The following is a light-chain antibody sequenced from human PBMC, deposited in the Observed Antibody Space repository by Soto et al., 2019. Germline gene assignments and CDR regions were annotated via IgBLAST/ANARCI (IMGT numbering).Light chain of an antibody. CDR3: TSYAGTYSSFYV. CDR2: EVS. V-gene: IGLV2-8*01. J-gene: IGLJ1*01. Sequence: QSVLTQPPSASGSPGQSVTISCTGTSSDVGAYNYVSWYQQLPGKAPKLIIYEVSKRPSGVPDRFSGSKSGNTASLTVSGLQAEDEADYYCTSYAGTYSSFYVFVTGTKATVL. CDR1: SSDVGAYNY.